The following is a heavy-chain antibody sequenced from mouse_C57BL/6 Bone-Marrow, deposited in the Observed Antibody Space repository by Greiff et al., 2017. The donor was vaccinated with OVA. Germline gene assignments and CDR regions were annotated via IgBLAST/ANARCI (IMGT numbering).Heavy chain of an antibody. J-gene: IGHJ1*03. CDR1: GYSITSGYD. CDR3: ARESYYCGSRDWYFDV. D-gene: IGHD1-1*01. V-gene: IGHV3-1*01. Sequence: EVKLMESGPGMVKPSQSLSLTCTVTGYSITSGYDWHWIRPFPGNKLEWMGYISYSGSTNYNPSLKSRISITHDTSKNHFFLKLNSVTTEDTATYYCARESYYCGSRDWYFDVWGTGTTVTVSS. CDR2: ISYSGST.